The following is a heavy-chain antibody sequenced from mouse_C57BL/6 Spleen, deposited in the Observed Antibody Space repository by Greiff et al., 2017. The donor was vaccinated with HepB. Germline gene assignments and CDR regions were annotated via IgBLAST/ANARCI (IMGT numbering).Heavy chain of an antibody. V-gene: IGHV14-4*01. CDR3: TTFLITTVVRGY. J-gene: IGHJ2*01. Sequence: EVQLQQSGAELVRPGASVKLSCTASGFNIKDDYMHWVKQRPEQGLEWIGWIDPENGDTDYASKFQGKATITADTSSNTAYLQLSSLTSEDTAVYYCTTFLITTVVRGYWGQGTTLTVSS. CDR2: IDPENGDT. CDR1: GFNIKDDY. D-gene: IGHD1-1*01.